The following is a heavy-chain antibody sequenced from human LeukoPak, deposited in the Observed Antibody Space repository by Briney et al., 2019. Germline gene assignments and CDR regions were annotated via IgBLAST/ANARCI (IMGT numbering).Heavy chain of an antibody. D-gene: IGHD2-15*01. CDR2: IKPKTDGETT. Sequence: GGSLRLSCAASGFTFSNAYMNWVGQAPGKGLEWVGRIKPKTDGETTEYAAPVKDRFSISRDDSKSMMYLQMNSLKTEDTAVYYCAKQLGYCSDGSCYFPYWGQGTLVTVSS. V-gene: IGHV3-15*07. CDR1: GFTFSNAY. CDR3: AKQLGYCSDGSCYFPY. J-gene: IGHJ4*02.